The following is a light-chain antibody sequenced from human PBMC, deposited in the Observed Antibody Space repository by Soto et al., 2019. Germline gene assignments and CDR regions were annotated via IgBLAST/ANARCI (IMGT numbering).Light chain of an antibody. Sequence: VMTQSPATLSVSPGETASLSCRASQSAGNFLAWYQQKPGQAPRLLIYYISTRATGIPARFSGSGSGTDFTLTISSLQPEDFATYYCQQSYSTPPWTFGQGTKVDIK. V-gene: IGKV3D-15*01. J-gene: IGKJ1*01. CDR2: YIS. CDR1: QSAGNF. CDR3: QQSYSTPPWT.